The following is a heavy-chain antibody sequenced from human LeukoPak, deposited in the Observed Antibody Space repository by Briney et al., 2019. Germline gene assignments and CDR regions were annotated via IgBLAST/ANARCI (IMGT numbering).Heavy chain of an antibody. V-gene: IGHV3-21*01. CDR3: ARGRGASPPYYIDY. CDR1: GFTFSSYG. J-gene: IGHJ4*02. Sequence: GGSLRLSCAASGFTFSSYGMHWVRQAPGKGLEWVSSISSTSRYIFYADLLEGRFTISRDNAKTSLFLQMDGLTAEDTATYYCARGRGASPPYYIDYWGQGIQVTVSS. CDR2: ISSTSRYI. D-gene: IGHD1-26*01.